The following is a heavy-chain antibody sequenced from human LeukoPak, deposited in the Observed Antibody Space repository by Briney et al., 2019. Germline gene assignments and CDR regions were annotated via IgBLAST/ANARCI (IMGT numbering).Heavy chain of an antibody. CDR1: GFTFSSYW. V-gene: IGHV3-7*01. D-gene: IGHD3-10*02. CDR3: AELGITMIGGV. J-gene: IGHJ6*04. CDR2: IKQDGSEK. Sequence: GGSLRPSCAASGFTFSSYWMSWVRQAPGKGLEWVANIKQDGSEKYYVDSVKGRFTISRDNAKNSLYLQMNSLRAEDTAVYYCAELGITMIGGVWGKGTTVTISS.